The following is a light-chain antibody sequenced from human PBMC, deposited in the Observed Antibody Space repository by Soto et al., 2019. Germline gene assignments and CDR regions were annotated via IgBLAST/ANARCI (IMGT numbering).Light chain of an antibody. Sequence: QSALSQPASVSGSPGQSITISCTGTSSDVGFYNFVSWYQHLPGKAPKVILYEVNGRPSGISNRFSGSKSGNTASLTISGLQADDEGDYYCSSFTTTNTLWVFGEGTKVTVL. CDR3: SSFTTTNTLWV. CDR2: EVN. V-gene: IGLV2-14*01. J-gene: IGLJ3*02. CDR1: SSDVGFYNF.